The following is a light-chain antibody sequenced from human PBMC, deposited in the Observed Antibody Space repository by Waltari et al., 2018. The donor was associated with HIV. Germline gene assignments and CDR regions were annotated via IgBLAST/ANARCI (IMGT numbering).Light chain of an antibody. CDR2: GAS. Sequence: EIVMTQSPATLSVSPGERATLSCRASQSVSSNLAWYQQKPGQAPRLLIYGASTRATGIPARFSGCGSGTEFTLTISSLQSEDFAVYYCQQYNNWPETFGGGTKVEIK. CDR3: QQYNNWPET. V-gene: IGKV3-15*01. J-gene: IGKJ4*01. CDR1: QSVSSN.